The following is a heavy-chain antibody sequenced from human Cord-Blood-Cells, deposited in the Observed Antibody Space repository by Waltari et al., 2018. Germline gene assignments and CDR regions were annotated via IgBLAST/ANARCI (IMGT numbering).Heavy chain of an antibody. V-gene: IGHV4-34*01. CDR1: GGSFSGYY. Sequence: QVQLQQWGAGLLKPSETLSLTCAVYGGSFSGYYWSWIRQPPGKGLEWIGEINHSGSTNYNPSLKSRVNISVDTSKNQFSLKLSSVTAADTAVYYCARVAGLGDAFDIWGQGTMVTVSS. CDR2: INHSGST. D-gene: IGHD3-16*01. CDR3: ARVAGLGDAFDI. J-gene: IGHJ3*02.